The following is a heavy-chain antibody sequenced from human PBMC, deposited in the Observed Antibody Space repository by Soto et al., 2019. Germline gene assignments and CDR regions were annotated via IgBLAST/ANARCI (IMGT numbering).Heavy chain of an antibody. CDR2: IMPVSGAA. D-gene: IGHD3-10*01. Sequence: QVHLVQSGPEVKKPGSSVKVSCRASAGTFTNSIISWVRQARGQGLEWLGAIMPVSGAAIYAQIFKGRITIAVAEPTRTVYSELSSLRSDATAVYYCAWEESSHLSSFEHYNGMDVWGQGTPVTVSS. J-gene: IGHJ6*02. CDR3: AWEESSHLSSFEHYNGMDV. V-gene: IGHV1-69*01. CDR1: AGTFTNSI.